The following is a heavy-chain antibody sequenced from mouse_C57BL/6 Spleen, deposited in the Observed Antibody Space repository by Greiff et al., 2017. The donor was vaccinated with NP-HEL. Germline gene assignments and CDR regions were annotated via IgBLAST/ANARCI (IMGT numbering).Heavy chain of an antibody. D-gene: IGHD1-1*01. CDR2: IYPGDGDT. J-gene: IGHJ3*01. Sequence: QVHVKQSGPELVKPGASVKISCKASGYAFSSSWMNWVKQRPGKGLEWIGRIYPGDGDTNYNGKFKGKATLTADKSSSTAYMQLSSLTSEDSAVYFCARREGSSPFAYWGQGTLVTVSA. V-gene: IGHV1-82*01. CDR3: ARREGSSPFAY. CDR1: GYAFSSSW.